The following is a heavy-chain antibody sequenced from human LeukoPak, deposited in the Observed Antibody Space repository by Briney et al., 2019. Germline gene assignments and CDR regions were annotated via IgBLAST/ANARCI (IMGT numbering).Heavy chain of an antibody. Sequence: GGSLRLSCAASGFTFSNYNMNWVRQAPGKGLEWVAYITLSRTTIYYADSEKGRFTISRDNAKNSLSLQMNSLRDEDTAVYYCARETPDSSSWTAFDFWGQGTLVTVSS. CDR2: ITLSRTTI. D-gene: IGHD6-13*01. CDR3: ARETPDSSSWTAFDF. V-gene: IGHV3-48*02. J-gene: IGHJ4*02. CDR1: GFTFSNYN.